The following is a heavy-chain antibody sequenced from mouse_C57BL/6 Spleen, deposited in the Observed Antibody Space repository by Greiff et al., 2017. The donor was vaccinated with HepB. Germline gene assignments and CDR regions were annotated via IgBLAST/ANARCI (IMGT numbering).Heavy chain of an antibody. D-gene: IGHD2-3*01. Sequence: VQLQQPGAELVKPGASVKVSCKASGYTFTSYWIPWVKQRPGQGLEWIGRIQPSDSDTNFNQKFKGKATWTVDKSSSTAYMQLSSLTSDDSAVYYGARMLDGYYNYFDYWGQGTTLTVSS. CDR3: ARMLDGYYNYFDY. V-gene: IGHV1-74*01. J-gene: IGHJ2*01. CDR2: IQPSDSDT. CDR1: GYTFTSYW.